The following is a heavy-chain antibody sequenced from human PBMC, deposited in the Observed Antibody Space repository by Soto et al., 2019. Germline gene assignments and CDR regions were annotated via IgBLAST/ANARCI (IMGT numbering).Heavy chain of an antibody. D-gene: IGHD3-3*01. V-gene: IGHV1-18*01. CDR3: ARDLYDFWSGYPTACFDY. J-gene: IGHJ4*02. CDR1: IYTFTNYG. Sequence: ASVKVSCKTSIYTFTNYGINWVRQAPGQGLEWMGWISSYNGNTNYAQKLQGRVTMTTDTSTSTAYMELRSLRSHDTAVYYCARDLYDFWSGYPTACFDYWGQGTLVTVSS. CDR2: ISSYNGNT.